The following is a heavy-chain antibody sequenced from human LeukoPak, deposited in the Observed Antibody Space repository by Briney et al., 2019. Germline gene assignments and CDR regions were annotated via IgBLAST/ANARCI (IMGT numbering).Heavy chain of an antibody. V-gene: IGHV1-46*01. Sequence: GASVKVSCKASGYTFTSYYMHWVRQAPGQGLEWMGIINPSGGSTSYAQKFQGRVTMTRDTFTSTVYMELSSLRSEDTAVYYCAREFSTVTTLDYWGQGTLVAVSS. J-gene: IGHJ4*02. D-gene: IGHD4-17*01. CDR3: AREFSTVTTLDY. CDR1: GYTFTSYY. CDR2: INPSGGST.